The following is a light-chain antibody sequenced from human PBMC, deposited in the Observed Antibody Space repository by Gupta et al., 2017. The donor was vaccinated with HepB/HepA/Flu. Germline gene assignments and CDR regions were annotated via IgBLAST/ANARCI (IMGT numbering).Light chain of an antibody. J-gene: IGKJ3*01. V-gene: IGKV3-15*01. CDR2: GAS. Sequence: VLTQSPATLSVSPGEGATLSCRASQSVSNHLAWYQQKPGQAPRLLIYGASTRATGIPARFSGSGSETEFTLTISSLQSEDFAVYYCQQDHNCPITFGRGTTLDI. CDR1: QSVSNH. CDR3: QQDHNCPIT.